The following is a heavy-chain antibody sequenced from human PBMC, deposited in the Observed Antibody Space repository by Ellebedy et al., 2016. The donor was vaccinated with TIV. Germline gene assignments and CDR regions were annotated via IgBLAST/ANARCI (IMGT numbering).Heavy chain of an antibody. J-gene: IGHJ3*02. CDR3: ARQLRPLVVIASDAFDI. CDR1: GYSFTSYW. Sequence: GESLKISXKGSGYSFTSYWIGWVRQMPGKGLEWMGIIYPGDSDTRYSPSFQGQVTISADKSISTAYLQWSSLKASDTAMYYCARQLRPLVVIASDAFDIWGQGTMVTVSS. D-gene: IGHD2-21*01. CDR2: IYPGDSDT. V-gene: IGHV5-51*01.